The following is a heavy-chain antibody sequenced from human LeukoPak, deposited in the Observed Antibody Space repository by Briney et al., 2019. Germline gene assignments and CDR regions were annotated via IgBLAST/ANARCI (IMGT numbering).Heavy chain of an antibody. CDR3: ATVITQGYFDH. V-gene: IGHV4-39*01. Sequence: PSETLSLTCTVSGGSISSSSYYWGWIRQPPGKGLEWIGSVYYSGNTYYNPSLKSRVTISVDTSKNQFSLKLSSEAAGDTAVYYRATVITQGYFDHWGQGTLVTVSS. D-gene: IGHD4-23*01. CDR1: GGSISSSSYY. CDR2: VYYSGNT. J-gene: IGHJ4*02.